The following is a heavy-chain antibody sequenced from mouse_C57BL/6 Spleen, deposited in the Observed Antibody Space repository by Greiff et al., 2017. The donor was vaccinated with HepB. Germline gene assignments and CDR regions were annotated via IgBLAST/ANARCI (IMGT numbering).Heavy chain of an antibody. J-gene: IGHJ4*01. CDR1: GFTFTDYY. Sequence: EVKLVESGGGLVQPGGSLSLSCAASGFTFTDYYMSWVRQPPGKALEWLGFIRNKANGYTTEDSASVKGRFTISRDNYQSILYLQMNALRAEDSATYYCAAYYSNYEKAMDYWGQGTSVTVSS. V-gene: IGHV7-3*01. D-gene: IGHD2-5*01. CDR2: IRNKANGYTT. CDR3: AAYYSNYEKAMDY.